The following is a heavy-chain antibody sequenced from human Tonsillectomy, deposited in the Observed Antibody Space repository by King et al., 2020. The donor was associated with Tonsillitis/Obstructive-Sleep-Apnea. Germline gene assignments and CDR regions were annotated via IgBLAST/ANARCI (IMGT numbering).Heavy chain of an antibody. D-gene: IGHD4-11*01. V-gene: IGHV3-33*01. CDR2: IGYDGSNK. J-gene: IGHJ4*02. Sequence: VQLVESGGGVVQPGRSLRLSCAASRFTFRTYAMHWVRQAPGQGLEWWAVIGYDGSNKYYADSVRGRFTSTRDNSKNTLYLQVNSLRAEDTAVYYCARGYSKHQDLDYWGQGTLVTVSS. CDR3: ARGYSKHQDLDY. CDR1: RFTFRTYA.